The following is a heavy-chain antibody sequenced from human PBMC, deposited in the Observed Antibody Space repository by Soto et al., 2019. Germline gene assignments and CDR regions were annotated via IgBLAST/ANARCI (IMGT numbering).Heavy chain of an antibody. J-gene: IGHJ4*02. CDR1: GFTFNDYA. V-gene: IGHV3-9*01. CDR2: ISWNSGSI. Sequence: EVQLVESGGGLVQPGRSLRLSCAASGFTFNDYAMHWVRQAPGKGLEWVSGISWNSGSITYADSVKGRFTISRDNDKSSLFLQMNSLRAEDTALYYCERATGWYSLFDFWGQGTLVTVSS. D-gene: IGHD6-19*01. CDR3: ERATGWYSLFDF.